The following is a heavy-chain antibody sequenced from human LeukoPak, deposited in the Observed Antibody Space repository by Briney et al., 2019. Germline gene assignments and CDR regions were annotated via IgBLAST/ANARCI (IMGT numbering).Heavy chain of an antibody. V-gene: IGHV4-61*02. CDR3: ASAGHCANGVCRNWFGP. CDR1: GASMSTDAYY. Sequence: SETLSLTCTVSGASMSTDAYYWNWIRQPAGEGLEWIGRIYSGGSSTYNPSLKSRVTLSVDTSKNQFALSLSSVTVADTAVYYCASAGHCANGVCRNWFGPWGQGILVTVSS. D-gene: IGHD2-8*01. J-gene: IGHJ5*02. CDR2: IYSGGSS.